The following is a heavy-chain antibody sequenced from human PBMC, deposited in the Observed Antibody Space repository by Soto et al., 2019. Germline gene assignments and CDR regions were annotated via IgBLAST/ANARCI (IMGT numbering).Heavy chain of an antibody. CDR1: GFTFSSYS. Sequence: GGSLRLSCAASGFTFSSYSMNWVRQAPGKGLEWVSSISSSSSYIYYADSVKGRFTISRDNAKNSLYLQMNSLRAEDTAVYYCARGSHDSSGWEKVDYWGQGTLVTVSS. J-gene: IGHJ4*02. D-gene: IGHD3-22*01. V-gene: IGHV3-21*01. CDR2: ISSSSSYI. CDR3: ARGSHDSSGWEKVDY.